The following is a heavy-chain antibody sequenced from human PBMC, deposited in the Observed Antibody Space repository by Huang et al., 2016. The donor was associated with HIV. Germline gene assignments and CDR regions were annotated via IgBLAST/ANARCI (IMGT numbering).Heavy chain of an antibody. J-gene: IGHJ6*03. CDR2: IRSVGSKE. CDR1: GFIFDNFG. V-gene: IGHV3-30*02. D-gene: IGHD5-12*01. CDR3: ARAVDGFNSKGFYMDV. Sequence: QVQLVESGGGVVQPGGSLRLSCGASGFIFDNFGMHWVREAPGKGVEWVAFIRSVGSKEYNGESVKGRFSISRDNFENMVYRQMNSLGDGDTAIYYCARAVDGFNSKGFYMDVWGKGTAVIVSS.